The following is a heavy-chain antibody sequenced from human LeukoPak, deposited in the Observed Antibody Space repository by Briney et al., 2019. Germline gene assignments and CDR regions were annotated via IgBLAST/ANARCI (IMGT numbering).Heavy chain of an antibody. V-gene: IGHV1-18*01. D-gene: IGHD3-22*01. Sequence: ASVKVSCKASGYTFTSYGISWVRQAPGQGLEWMGWISAYNGKTNYAQKLQGRVTMTTDTSTSTAYMELRSLRSDDTAVYYCAREAIYYVSSGYYDFDYWGQGTLVTVSS. CDR1: GYTFTSYG. CDR3: AREAIYYVSSGYYDFDY. J-gene: IGHJ4*02. CDR2: ISAYNGKT.